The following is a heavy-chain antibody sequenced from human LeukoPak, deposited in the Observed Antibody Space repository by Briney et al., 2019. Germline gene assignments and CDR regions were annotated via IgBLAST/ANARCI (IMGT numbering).Heavy chain of an antibody. CDR3: APGRGYCSGGSCSDAFDI. V-gene: IGHV4-34*01. J-gene: IGHJ3*02. Sequence: SETLSLTCTVSGGSISSYYWSWIRQPPGKGLEWIGEINHSGSTNYNPSLKSRVTMSVDTSKNQFSLKLSSVTAADTAVYYCAPGRGYCSGGSCSDAFDIWGQGTMVTVSS. CDR2: INHSGST. D-gene: IGHD2-15*01. CDR1: GGSISSYY.